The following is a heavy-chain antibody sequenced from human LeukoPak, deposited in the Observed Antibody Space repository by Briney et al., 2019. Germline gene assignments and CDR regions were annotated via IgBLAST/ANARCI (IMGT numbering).Heavy chain of an antibody. D-gene: IGHD4-17*01. CDR2: IYYSGST. J-gene: IGHJ4*02. Sequence: SETLSLTCTVSGGSISSYYWSWIRQPPGKGLEWIGYIYYSGSTNYNPSLKSRVTISVDTSKNQFSLKLSSVTAADTAVYFCAGYHVHGVTTPPLGYWGQGTLVTVSS. V-gene: IGHV4-59*08. CDR3: AGYHVHGVTTPPLGY. CDR1: GGSISSYY.